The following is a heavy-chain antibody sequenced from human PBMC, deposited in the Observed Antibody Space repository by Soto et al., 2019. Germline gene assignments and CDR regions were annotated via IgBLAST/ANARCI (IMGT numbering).Heavy chain of an antibody. V-gene: IGHV4-59*08. CDR1: GGSISSYY. CDR3: ATLNDCSGGSCYFDY. CDR2: IYYSGST. D-gene: IGHD2-15*01. Sequence: SETLSLTCTVSGGSISSYYWSWIRQPPGKGLEWIGYIYYSGSTNYNPSLKSRVTISVDTSKNQFSLKLSSVTAADTAVYYCATLNDCSGGSCYFDYWGQGTLGTVSS. J-gene: IGHJ4*02.